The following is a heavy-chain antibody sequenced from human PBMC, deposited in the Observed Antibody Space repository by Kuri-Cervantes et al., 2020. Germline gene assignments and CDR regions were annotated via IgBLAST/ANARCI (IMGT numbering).Heavy chain of an antibody. Sequence: GGSLRLSCAASGFTVSSNYMSWVRQAPEKGLEWVSVIYSGGSTYYADSVKGRFTISRDNSMNTLYLQMNSLRAEDTAVYYCGAPGVFGVPRLLDYWGQGNRVTGAS. V-gene: IGHV3-66*01. D-gene: IGHD3-3*01. J-gene: IGHJ4*02. CDR3: GAPGVFGVPRLLDY. CDR1: GFTVSSNY. CDR2: IYSGGST.